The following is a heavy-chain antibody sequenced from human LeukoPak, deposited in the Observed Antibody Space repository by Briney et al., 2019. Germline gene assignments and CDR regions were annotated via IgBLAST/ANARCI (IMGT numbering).Heavy chain of an antibody. CDR3: ARAVFGYCSGGSCYHRRGYSYGTFDY. CDR1: GLTFSRRW. Sequence: GGSLRLSCSASGLTFSRRWMSWIRQAPGKGLEWVANIKQDGSERYYVDSVKGRFTLSRDNAKNSLYLQMNSLRSEDTAVYYCARAVFGYCSGGSCYHRRGYSYGTFDYWGQGALVTVSS. V-gene: IGHV3-7*03. J-gene: IGHJ4*02. CDR2: IKQDGSER. D-gene: IGHD2-15*01.